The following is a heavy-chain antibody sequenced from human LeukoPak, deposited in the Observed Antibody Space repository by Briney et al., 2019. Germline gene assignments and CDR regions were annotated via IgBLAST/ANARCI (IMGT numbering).Heavy chain of an antibody. CDR1: GGSISSSNW. D-gene: IGHD6-13*01. CDR2: IYHSGST. Sequence: SGTLSLTCAVSGGSISSSNWWSWVRQPPGKGLEWIGEIYHSGSTNYNPSLKSRVTISVDTSKNQFSLKLSSVTAADTAVYYCARAHLSSSIDYWGQGTLVTVSS. CDR3: ARAHLSSSIDY. J-gene: IGHJ4*02. V-gene: IGHV4-4*02.